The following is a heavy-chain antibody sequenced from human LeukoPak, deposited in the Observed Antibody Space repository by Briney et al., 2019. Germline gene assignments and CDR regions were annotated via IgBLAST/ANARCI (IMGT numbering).Heavy chain of an antibody. Sequence: GGSLRLSCAASGFTVSSNYMSWVRQAPGKGLEWVSAISGSGGSTYYADSVKGRFTISRDNSKNTLYLQVNSLRAEDTAVYYCAKTSIAVAGTFDYWGQGTLVTVSS. CDR2: ISGSGGST. V-gene: IGHV3-23*01. CDR3: AKTSIAVAGTFDY. J-gene: IGHJ4*02. D-gene: IGHD6-19*01. CDR1: GFTVSSNY.